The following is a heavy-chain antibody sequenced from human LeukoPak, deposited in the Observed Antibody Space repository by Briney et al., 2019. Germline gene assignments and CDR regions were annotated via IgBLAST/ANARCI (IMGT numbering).Heavy chain of an antibody. CDR2: ISGSSHYT. D-gene: IGHD1-26*01. CDR1: GFTFSDHY. Sequence: GGSLRLSCAASGFTFSDHYMNWIRQAPGKGLEWVSYISGSSHYTNTADSVKGRFTISRDNAKNSLYLQMNSLRTEDTAVYYCAREGLLMGADYWGQGTLVTVSS. CDR3: AREGLLMGADY. J-gene: IGHJ4*02. V-gene: IGHV3-11*06.